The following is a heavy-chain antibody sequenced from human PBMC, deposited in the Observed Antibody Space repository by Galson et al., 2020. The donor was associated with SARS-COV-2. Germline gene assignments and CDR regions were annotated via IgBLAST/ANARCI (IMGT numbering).Heavy chain of an antibody. Sequence: GGSLRLSCAASGFTFDDYAMHWVRQAPGKGLEWVSGISWNSGSIGYADSVKGRFTISRDNAKNSLYLQMNSLRAEDTALYYCAKDMRYYDSSGYSIWGQGTLVTVSS. CDR1: GFTFDDYA. CDR3: AKDMRYYDSSGYSI. D-gene: IGHD3-22*01. CDR2: ISWNSGSI. V-gene: IGHV3-9*01. J-gene: IGHJ4*02.